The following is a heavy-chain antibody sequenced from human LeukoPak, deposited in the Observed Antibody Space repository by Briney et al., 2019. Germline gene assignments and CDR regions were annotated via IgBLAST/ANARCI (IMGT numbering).Heavy chain of an antibody. D-gene: IGHD3-10*01. Sequence: AGGSLRPSCAASGFAFTNAWMSWARQAPGKGLEWVGRIKSKTDGGTTDYGTPVKGRFTISRDDSQNMLYLQMNSLNTEDTALYYCAVYYYGSGRDWGQGILVTVSS. CDR1: GFAFTNAW. J-gene: IGHJ4*02. V-gene: IGHV3-15*01. CDR2: IKSKTDGGTT. CDR3: AVYYYGSGRD.